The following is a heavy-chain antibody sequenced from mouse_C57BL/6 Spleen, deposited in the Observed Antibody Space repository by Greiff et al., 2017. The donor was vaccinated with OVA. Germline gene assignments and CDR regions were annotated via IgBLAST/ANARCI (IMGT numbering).Heavy chain of an antibody. CDR2: ISYDGSN. J-gene: IGHJ2*01. Sequence: ESGPGLVKPSQSLSLTCSVTGYSITSGYYWNWIRQFPGNKLEWMGYISYDGSNNYNPSLKNRISITRDTSKNQFFLKLNSVTTEDTATYYCARESSLDYWGQGTTLTVSS. CDR1: GYSITSGYY. V-gene: IGHV3-6*01. CDR3: ARESSLDY. D-gene: IGHD1-1*01.